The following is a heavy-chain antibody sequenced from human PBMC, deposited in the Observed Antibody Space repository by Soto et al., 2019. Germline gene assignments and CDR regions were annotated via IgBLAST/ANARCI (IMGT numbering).Heavy chain of an antibody. CDR2: ISYDGSNK. CDR3: ARDGHYGDYEVYFDY. CDR1: GCTCSSYA. D-gene: IGHD4-17*01. V-gene: IGHV3-30-3*01. Sequence: WGSLRLSCPASGCTCSSYAMHWVRQAPGKGLEWVAVISYDGSNKYYADSVKGRFTISRDNSKNTLYLQMNSLRAEDTAVYYCARDGHYGDYEVYFDYWGQGTLVTVSS. J-gene: IGHJ4*02.